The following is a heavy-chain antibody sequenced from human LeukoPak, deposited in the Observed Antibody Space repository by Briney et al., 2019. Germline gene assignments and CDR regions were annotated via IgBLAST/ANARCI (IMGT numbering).Heavy chain of an antibody. J-gene: IGHJ4*02. CDR3: AQGGHYDSSGYYSD. Sequence: GGSLRLSCAACGFTFSIYSMNWVRQAPGKGLEWVSYISGDGTNIYYADSVKGRFTISRDNAKNSLYLQMNSLRADDTALYYCAQGGHYDSSGYYSDWGQGTLVTVSS. D-gene: IGHD3-22*01. V-gene: IGHV3-48*04. CDR1: GFTFSIYS. CDR2: ISGDGTNI.